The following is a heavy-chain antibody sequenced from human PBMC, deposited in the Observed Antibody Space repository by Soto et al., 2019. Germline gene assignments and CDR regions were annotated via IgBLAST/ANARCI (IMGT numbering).Heavy chain of an antibody. CDR1: GGSISSSSYY. V-gene: IGHV4-39*01. J-gene: IGHJ5*02. CDR2: VYYNGFT. Sequence: QLQLRESGPGLVKPSETLSLTCTVSGGSISSSSYYWAWNRQSPGKGLEWIGSVYYNGFTYYNPSLKSRVTISVDTSKNLFSLKLTSVTAAAPAVYYCARLGDFWSGPGELDPWGQGTLVTVSS. CDR3: ARLGDFWSGPGELDP. D-gene: IGHD3-3*01.